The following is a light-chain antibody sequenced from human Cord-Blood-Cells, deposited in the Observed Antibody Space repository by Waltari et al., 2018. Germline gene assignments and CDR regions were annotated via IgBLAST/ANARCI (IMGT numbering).Light chain of an antibody. Sequence: DIQMTQSPSSLSASVGDRVTITCRASQSISSYLNWYRQKPGKAPKLLIYAASSLQSGVPSRLSGSGSGTDFTLTISSLQPEDFATYYCQQSYSTPYTFGQGTKLEIK. CDR3: QQSYSTPYT. CDR1: QSISSY. CDR2: AAS. J-gene: IGKJ2*01. V-gene: IGKV1-39*01.